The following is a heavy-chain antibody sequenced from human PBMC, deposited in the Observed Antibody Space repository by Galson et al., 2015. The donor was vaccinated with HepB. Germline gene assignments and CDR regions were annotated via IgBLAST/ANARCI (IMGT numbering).Heavy chain of an antibody. D-gene: IGHD1-26*01. CDR1: GFTFSSYW. CDR3: AKSGGSYYIAY. CDR2: IKQDGSEK. Sequence: SLRLSCAASGFTFSSYWMSWVRQAPGKGLEWVANIKQDGSEKYYVDSVKGRFTISRDNAKNTLYLQMNSLRAEDTAVYYCAKSGGSYYIAYWGQGTLVTVSS. J-gene: IGHJ4*02. V-gene: IGHV3-7*01.